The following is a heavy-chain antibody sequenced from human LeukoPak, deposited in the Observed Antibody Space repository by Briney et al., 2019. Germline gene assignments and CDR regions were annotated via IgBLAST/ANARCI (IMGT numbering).Heavy chain of an antibody. J-gene: IGHJ4*02. CDR2: IYPGDSDT. D-gene: IGHD3-3*01. CDR1: GYSFTSYW. CDR3: ARGLRPPYYDFWSGSYYFDY. Sequence: GESLKISCKGSGYSFTSYWIGWVLQMPGKDLEWMGIIYPGDSDTRYSPSFQGQVTISADKSISTAYLQWSSLKASDTAMYYCARGLRPPYYDFWSGSYYFDYWGQGTLVTVSS. V-gene: IGHV5-51*01.